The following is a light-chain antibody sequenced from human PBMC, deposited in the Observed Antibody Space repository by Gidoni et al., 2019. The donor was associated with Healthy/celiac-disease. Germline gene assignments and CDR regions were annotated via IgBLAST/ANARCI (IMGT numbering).Light chain of an antibody. CDR3: SSYTSSSTPLV. CDR2: NVS. V-gene: IGLV2-14*03. J-gene: IGLJ2*01. CDR1: SSDVGGYNY. Sequence: QSALTQPASVSGSPGQSITISCTGTSSDVGGYNYVSWYQHHPGQAPKLMIYNVSNRPSGVSNRFSGSKSGNTASLTISGLQAEDEADYYCSSYTSSSTPLVFGGGTKLTVL.